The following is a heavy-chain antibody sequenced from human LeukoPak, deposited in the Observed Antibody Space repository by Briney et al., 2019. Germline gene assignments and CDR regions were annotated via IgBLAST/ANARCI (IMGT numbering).Heavy chain of an antibody. D-gene: IGHD6-13*01. V-gene: IGHV4-4*07. CDR2: IFASGST. Sequence: SETLSLTCTVSGSSISSYHWSWIRQPAGKGLEGIGHIFASGSTNYNPSLKSRATLSVDQSKNQFSLKLSSVTAADTAVYYCARDSDGAAQFDPWGQGTLVTVSS. CDR3: ARDSDGAAQFDP. CDR1: GSSISSYH. J-gene: IGHJ5*02.